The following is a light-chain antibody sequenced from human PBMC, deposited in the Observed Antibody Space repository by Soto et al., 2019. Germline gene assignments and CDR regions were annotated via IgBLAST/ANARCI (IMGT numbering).Light chain of an antibody. CDR1: QSLLHSDGKTY. Sequence: DIVMTQTPLSLSVTPGQPASISCKSSQSLLHSDGKTYLYWYLQKPGQPPQLLIYEVSNRFSGVPEGCRGGGEGKVSKQKISRGGAEDVGVYYCRKGIRLPPTSGKGTKVKIK. V-gene: IGKV2D-29*01. CDR2: EVS. J-gene: IGKJ1*01. CDR3: RKGIRLPPT.